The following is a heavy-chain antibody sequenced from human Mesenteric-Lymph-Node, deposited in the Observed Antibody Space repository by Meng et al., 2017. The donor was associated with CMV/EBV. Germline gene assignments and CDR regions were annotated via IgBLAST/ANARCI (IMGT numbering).Heavy chain of an antibody. Sequence: SETLSLTCTVSGGSISTYYWNWIRQPPGKGMEWIGYIYYTGRTNYNSSLKSRVTISVDTSKNQFSLKLSSVTAADTAVYYCARRYIGYCSSTSCYRGAFDIWGQGTMVTVSS. V-gene: IGHV4-59*12. CDR1: GGSISTYY. CDR2: IYYTGRT. D-gene: IGHD2-2*02. CDR3: ARRYIGYCSSTSCYRGAFDI. J-gene: IGHJ3*02.